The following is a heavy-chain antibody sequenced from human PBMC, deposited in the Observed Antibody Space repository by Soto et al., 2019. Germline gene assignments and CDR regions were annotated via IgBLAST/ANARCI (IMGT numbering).Heavy chain of an antibody. D-gene: IGHD2-8*01. V-gene: IGHV3-23*01. J-gene: IGHJ4*02. CDR1: GFTFSSYA. CDR3: AKDLGLCTNGVCYTFHY. Sequence: PGGSLRLSCAASGFTFSSYAMSWVRQAPGKGLEWVSAISGSGGSTYYADSVEGRFTISRDNSKNTLYLQMNSLRAEDTAVYYCAKDLGLCTNGVCYTFHYWGQGTLVTVSS. CDR2: ISGSGGST.